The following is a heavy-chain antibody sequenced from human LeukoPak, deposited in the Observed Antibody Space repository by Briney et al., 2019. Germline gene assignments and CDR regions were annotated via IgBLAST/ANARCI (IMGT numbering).Heavy chain of an antibody. Sequence: GGSMRLSCVASGFTFSDYYMNWNRQTPGRGLEWVSYISNTGSAMYYADSVKGRFTISRDNAKNPLYLQMNSLRAEDTSVYYCAADSSGYFGPWGQGTLVTVS. D-gene: IGHD3-22*01. J-gene: IGHJ5*02. V-gene: IGHV3-11*01. CDR1: GFTFSDYY. CDR2: ISNTGSAM. CDR3: AADSSGYFGP.